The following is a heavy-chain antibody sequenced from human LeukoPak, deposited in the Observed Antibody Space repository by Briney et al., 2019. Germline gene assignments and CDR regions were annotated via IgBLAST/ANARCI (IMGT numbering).Heavy chain of an antibody. J-gene: IGHJ4*02. CDR3: ARVGPGYSSSWYSFGFDY. CDR1: GGSFSGYY. CDR2: INRSGST. V-gene: IGHV4-34*01. Sequence: SETLSLTCAVYGGSFSGYYWSWIRQSPGKGLEWIGEINRSGSTNYNPSLKSRVTISVDTSKNQFSLKLTSLTAADTAVYYCARVGPGYSSSWYSFGFDYWGQGTLVTVSS. D-gene: IGHD6-13*01.